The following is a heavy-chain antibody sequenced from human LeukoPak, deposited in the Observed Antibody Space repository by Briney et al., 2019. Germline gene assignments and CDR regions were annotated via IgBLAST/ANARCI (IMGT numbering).Heavy chain of an antibody. CDR2: IYSGGST. D-gene: IGHD3-3*01. V-gene: IGHV3-66*01. J-gene: IGHJ4*02. Sequence: PGGSLRLSCAASGFTVSSNYMSWVRQAPVKGLEWVSVIYSGGSTYYADSVKGRFTISRDNSKNTLYLQMNSLRAEDTAVYYCARVSGSYDFWSGYYSTYYFDYWGQGTLVTVSS. CDR1: GFTVSSNY. CDR3: ARVSGSYDFWSGYYSTYYFDY.